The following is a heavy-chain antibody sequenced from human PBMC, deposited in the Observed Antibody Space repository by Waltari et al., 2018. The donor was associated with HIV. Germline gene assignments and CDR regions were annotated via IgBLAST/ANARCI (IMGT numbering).Heavy chain of an antibody. D-gene: IGHD2-15*01. J-gene: IGHJ4*02. CDR1: GGPFSSYA. V-gene: IGHV1-69*13. CDR2: IIPIFGTA. Sequence: QVQLVQSGAEVKKPGSSVKVSCQASGGPFSSYAIRWVRPAPGQGLEWMGGIIPIFGTANYAQKFQGRVTITADESTSTAYMELSSLRSEDTAVYYCARDLGEMATPGGYWGQGTLVTVSS. CDR3: ARDLGEMATPGGY.